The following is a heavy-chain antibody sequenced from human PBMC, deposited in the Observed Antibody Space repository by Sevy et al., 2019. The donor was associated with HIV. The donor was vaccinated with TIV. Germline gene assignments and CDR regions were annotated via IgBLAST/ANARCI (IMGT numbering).Heavy chain of an antibody. J-gene: IGHJ3*02. V-gene: IGHV3-23*01. CDR2: ISGGDDST. CDR3: AKDLAFIVGDAFDI. Sequence: GWSLRLSCAAPGFTFRNYAMTWVRQAPGKGLQWVSAISGGDDSTYYADSVKGRFTISRDNSKNTLYLQMNSLRAEDTAVYYCAKDLAFIVGDAFDIWGQGTLVTVSS. D-gene: IGHD1-26*01. CDR1: GFTFRNYA.